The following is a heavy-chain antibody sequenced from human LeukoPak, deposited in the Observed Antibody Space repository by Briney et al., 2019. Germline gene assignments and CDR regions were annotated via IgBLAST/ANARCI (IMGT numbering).Heavy chain of an antibody. CDR3: VKDAQRGFDYSNSLQN. V-gene: IGHV3-33*06. D-gene: IGHD4-11*01. J-gene: IGHJ1*01. CDR1: GFTFSHYG. CDR2: IWSDGSDK. Sequence: GGSLRLSCAASGFTFSHYGMHWVRQAPGAGLEWVAVIWSDGSDKYYAESVKGRFTISRDNSKNSLFLQMNSLRAEDTAVYYCVKDAQRGFDYSNSLQNWGQGILVTVSS.